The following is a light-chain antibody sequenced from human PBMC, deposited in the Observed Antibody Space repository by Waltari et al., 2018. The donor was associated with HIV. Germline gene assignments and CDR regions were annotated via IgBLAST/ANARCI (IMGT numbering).Light chain of an antibody. Sequence: QTLMTHEPSLTVSPGRTVTHPRTSSTGAVTRGYYPNSFQQKPGQSPRPLIYSTSNKHSSTHARFSGSLLGGKAALTLSGVQHEDEAEYYCLLYYGGAWVFGGGTKLTVL. CDR1: TGAVTRGYY. V-gene: IGLV7-43*01. CDR2: STS. J-gene: IGLJ3*02. CDR3: LLYYGGAWV.